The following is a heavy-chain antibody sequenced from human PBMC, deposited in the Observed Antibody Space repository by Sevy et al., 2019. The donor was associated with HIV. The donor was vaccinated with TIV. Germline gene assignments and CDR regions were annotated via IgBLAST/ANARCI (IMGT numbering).Heavy chain of an antibody. CDR1: GFTFSSNW. V-gene: IGHV3-7*01. J-gene: IGHJ3*02. CDR3: ARERGISFIVGATTGAFDI. Sequence: GGSLRLSCAASGFTFSSNWMSWVRQAPGKGVEWVANIKQDGSEIYYVDSVKGRFTISRDNAKNSLYLQMSSLRAEDTAVYYCARERGISFIVGATTGAFDIWGQGTMVTVS. D-gene: IGHD1-26*01. CDR2: IKQDGSEI.